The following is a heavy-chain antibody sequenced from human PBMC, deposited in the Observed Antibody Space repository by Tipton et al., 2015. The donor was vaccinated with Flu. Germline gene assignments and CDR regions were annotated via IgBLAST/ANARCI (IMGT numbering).Heavy chain of an antibody. V-gene: IGHV6-1*01. D-gene: IGHD3-22*01. Sequence: GLVKPSQTLSLTCAISGDSVSSNSAAWNWIRQSPSRGLEWLGRTYYRSKWYNDYAVSVKSRITINPDTSKNQFSLQLNSVTPEDTAVYYCARDEEYYYDSSGYHRAFDIWGQGTMVTVSS. CDR3: ARDEEYYYDSSGYHRAFDI. CDR1: GDSVSSNSAA. CDR2: TYYRSKWYN. J-gene: IGHJ3*02.